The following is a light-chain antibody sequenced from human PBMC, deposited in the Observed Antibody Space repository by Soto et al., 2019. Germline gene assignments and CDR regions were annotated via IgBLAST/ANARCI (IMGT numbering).Light chain of an antibody. CDR3: QQSYSTPPYT. CDR1: QSISSY. CDR2: AAS. Sequence: GDRVTLTCRASQSISSYLNWYQQKPGKAPKLLIYAASSLQSGVPSRFSGSGSGTDFTLTISSLQPEDFATYYCQQSYSTPPYTFGQGTKLEIK. V-gene: IGKV1-39*01. J-gene: IGKJ2*01.